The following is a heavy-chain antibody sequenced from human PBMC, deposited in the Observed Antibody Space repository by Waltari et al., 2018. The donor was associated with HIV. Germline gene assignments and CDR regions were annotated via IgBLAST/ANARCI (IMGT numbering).Heavy chain of an antibody. Sequence: QVQLQESGPGLVKPSETLSLTCTISGDSISSYFWSWIRQPPGKGLEWIGYIYYSGSTNYNPSLKSRVTISVDTSKNQFYLKLNSVTAADTAVYYCARGSYDSSPWWYFDLWGRGTLVTVSS. D-gene: IGHD3-22*01. V-gene: IGHV4-59*01. CDR3: ARGSYDSSPWWYFDL. J-gene: IGHJ2*01. CDR2: IYYSGST. CDR1: GDSISSYF.